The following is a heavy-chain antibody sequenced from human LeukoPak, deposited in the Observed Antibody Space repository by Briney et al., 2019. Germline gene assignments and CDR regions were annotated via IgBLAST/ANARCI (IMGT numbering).Heavy chain of an antibody. CDR2: IYYSGST. J-gene: IGHJ4*02. Sequence: SETLSLTCTVSGGSISSSSYYWGWIRQPPGKGLEWIETIYYSGSTYYNPSLKSRATMSVDASKNQFSLKLNSVTAADTAVYYCARQMYYYGSGSYYMGGYFDYWGQGTLVTVSS. V-gene: IGHV4-39*01. CDR3: ARQMYYYGSGSYYMGGYFDY. CDR1: GGSISSSSYY. D-gene: IGHD3-10*01.